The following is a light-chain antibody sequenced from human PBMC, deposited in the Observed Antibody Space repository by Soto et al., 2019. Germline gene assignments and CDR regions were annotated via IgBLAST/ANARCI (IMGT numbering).Light chain of an antibody. CDR2: ASS. CDR3: QQSYSSYT. V-gene: IGKV1-39*01. Sequence: DIQLTPSPSSLSASVGDTVTITCRASQSISSFLNWYQQRPGKAPTILIYASSSLQTGVPSRFRGSGSGTDFTLTISSLQPEDLATYDWQQSYSSYTFGQGTKLEIK. CDR1: QSISSF. J-gene: IGKJ2*01.